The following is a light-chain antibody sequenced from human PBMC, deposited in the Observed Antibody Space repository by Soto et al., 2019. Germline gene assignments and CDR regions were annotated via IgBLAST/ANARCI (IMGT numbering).Light chain of an antibody. CDR1: SSDVGSYNL. CDR3: CSYAGSSTWV. J-gene: IGLJ3*02. CDR2: EVS. Sequence: QSVLTQPASVSGSPGQSITISCTGTSSDVGSYNLVSWYQQHPGKAPKLMIYEVSKRPSGVPNRFSGSKSGNTASLTISGLQAEVEADYYFCSYAGSSTWVFGGGTKLTVL. V-gene: IGLV2-23*02.